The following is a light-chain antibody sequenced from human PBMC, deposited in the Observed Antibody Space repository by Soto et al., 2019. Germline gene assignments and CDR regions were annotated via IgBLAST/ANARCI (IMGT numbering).Light chain of an antibody. CDR3: SSYTTSNTRQIV. J-gene: IGLJ1*01. CDR1: NSDVGGYNY. CDR2: DVS. V-gene: IGLV2-14*03. Sequence: QSVLTPPSPLSGSPGQTITISCTGTNSDVGGYNYVSWYQNHPGKAPKLIIYDVSNRPSGVSIRFSGSKSDNTASLTISGLQPEDEADYHCSSYTTSNTRQIVFGTGTKVTVL.